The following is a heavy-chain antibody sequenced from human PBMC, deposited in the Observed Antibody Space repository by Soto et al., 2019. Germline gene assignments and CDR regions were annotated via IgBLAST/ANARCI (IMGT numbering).Heavy chain of an antibody. Sequence: SETLSLTCTVSGGSASSGSYYWSWIRQSPGKGLEWIGYGYYSGRTNYNPSLKSRVTISIDKSKNQFSLKLSSVPAADTAVYYCARVLAFYCPGGGGYSINYYYNARDVGGQGTTVT. J-gene: IGHJ6*02. CDR2: GYYSGRT. CDR1: GGSASSGSYY. V-gene: IGHV4-61*01. CDR3: ARVLAFYCPGGGGYSINYYYNARDV. D-gene: IGHD2-15*01.